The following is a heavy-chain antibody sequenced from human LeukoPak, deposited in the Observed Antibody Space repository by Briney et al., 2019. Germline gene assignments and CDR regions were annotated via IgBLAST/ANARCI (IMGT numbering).Heavy chain of an antibody. V-gene: IGHV4-4*09. CDR3: ARTYDSSGYYYD. D-gene: IGHD3-22*01. J-gene: IGHJ4*02. CDR2: IYTSEST. Sequence: SETLSLTCTVSGGSISSYYWSWIRQPPGKGLEWIGYIYTSESTNYNPSLKSRVTISVDTSKNQFSLKLSSVTAADTAVYYCARTYDSSGYYYDWGQGTLVTVSS. CDR1: GGSISSYY.